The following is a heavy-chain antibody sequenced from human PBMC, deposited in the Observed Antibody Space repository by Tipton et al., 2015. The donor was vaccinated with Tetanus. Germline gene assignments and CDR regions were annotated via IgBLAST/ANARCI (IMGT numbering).Heavy chain of an antibody. CDR3: ASVFVLLFPRYFDR. CDR1: GFTFDDYA. D-gene: IGHD2-21*01. V-gene: IGHV3-9*01. Sequence: SLRLSCAASGFTFDDYAMHWVRQAPGKGLEWVSGITWNSGSIGYADSVKGRFTVSRDNAKNSLYLQMNSLRAEDTALYYCASVFVLLFPRYFDRWGQGTLVTVSS. CDR2: ITWNSGSI. J-gene: IGHJ4*02.